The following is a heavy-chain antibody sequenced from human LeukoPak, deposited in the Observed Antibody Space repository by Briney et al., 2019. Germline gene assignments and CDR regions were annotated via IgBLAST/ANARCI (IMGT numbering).Heavy chain of an antibody. CDR1: GYTFTGYY. J-gene: IGHJ4*02. Sequence: ASVKVSCTASGYTFTGYYMHWVRQAPGQGLEWMGWINPNSGGTNYAQKFQGRVTMTRDTSISTAYMELSRLRSDDTAVYYCARDENYYDSSGYYYYFDYWGQGTLVTVSS. D-gene: IGHD3-22*01. CDR3: ARDENYYDSSGYYYYFDY. V-gene: IGHV1-2*02. CDR2: INPNSGGT.